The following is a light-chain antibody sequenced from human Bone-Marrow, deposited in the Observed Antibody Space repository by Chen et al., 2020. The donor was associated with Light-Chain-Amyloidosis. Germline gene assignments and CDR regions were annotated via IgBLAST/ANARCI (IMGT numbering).Light chain of an antibody. CDR3: SSFAAGSTWV. J-gene: IGLJ3*02. Sequence: QSALTQPASVSGLPGQSIPISCTGNNNDVGGHAFGSWYQLHPGKAPKFLIYEDTERASGVSNRFSGSKSGNTASLTISGLQAEDEADYYCSSFAAGSTWVFGGGTSLTVL. V-gene: IGLV2-23*01. CDR2: EDT. CDR1: NNDVGGHAF.